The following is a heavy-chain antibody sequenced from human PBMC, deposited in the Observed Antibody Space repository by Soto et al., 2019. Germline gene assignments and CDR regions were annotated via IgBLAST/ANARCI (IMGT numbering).Heavy chain of an antibody. V-gene: IGHV3-64D*06. D-gene: IGHD2-15*01. CDR1: GFTFSHHS. Sequence: GGSLRLSCSGSGFTFSHHSLYWVRQPPGKGLQCVSSISGSGGSIYYAESVKGRFTISRDNSKNTLYLQVTSLSSEDSAVYYCVKVSGYCTGGSCFSYFDYWGQGTPVTVSS. CDR2: ISGSGGSI. CDR3: VKVSGYCTGGSCFSYFDY. J-gene: IGHJ4*02.